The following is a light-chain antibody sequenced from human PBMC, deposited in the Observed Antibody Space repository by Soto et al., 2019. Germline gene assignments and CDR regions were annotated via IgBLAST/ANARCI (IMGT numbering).Light chain of an antibody. J-gene: IGKJ1*01. CDR3: QQYSSSPQT. V-gene: IGKV3-20*01. CDR1: QSVSSSY. Sequence: EIVLTQSPCTLSLSPGERATLSCRASQSVSSSYFAWYQQKPGQAPRLLIYGASSRATGIPDRLSGSGSGTDFTLTISRLEPEDFAVYYCQQYSSSPQTFGQGTKVEIK. CDR2: GAS.